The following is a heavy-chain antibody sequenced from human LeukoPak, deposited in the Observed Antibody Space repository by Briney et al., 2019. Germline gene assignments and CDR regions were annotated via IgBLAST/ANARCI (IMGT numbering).Heavy chain of an antibody. CDR3: AKDRIQLWYIDY. CDR1: GFTFSSYG. CDR2: ISYDGSNK. J-gene: IGHJ4*02. D-gene: IGHD5-18*01. V-gene: IGHV3-30*18. Sequence: PGRSLRLSCAASGFTFSSYGMHWVRQAPGKGLEWVAVISYDGSNKYYADSVKGRFTISRDNSKNTLYLQMNSLRAEDTAVYYCAKDRIQLWYIDYWGQGTLVTVSS.